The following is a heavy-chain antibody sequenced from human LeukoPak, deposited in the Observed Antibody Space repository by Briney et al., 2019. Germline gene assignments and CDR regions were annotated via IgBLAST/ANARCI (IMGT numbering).Heavy chain of an antibody. CDR2: IYYSGST. CDR3: ARVGTMIVVVDY. V-gene: IGHV4-59*01. D-gene: IGHD3-22*01. Sequence: PSETLSLTCTVSGGSISSYYWSWIRQPPGKGLEWIGYIYYSGSTNYNPSLKSRVTISVDTSKNQFSLKLSSVTAADTAVYYCARVGTMIVVVDYWGQGTLVTVSS. J-gene: IGHJ4*02. CDR1: GGSISSYY.